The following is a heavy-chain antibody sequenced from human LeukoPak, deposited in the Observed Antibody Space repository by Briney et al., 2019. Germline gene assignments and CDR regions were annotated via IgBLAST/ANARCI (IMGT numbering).Heavy chain of an antibody. CDR1: GFTFSSYS. V-gene: IGHV3-21*01. Sequence: GGSLRLSCAAFGFTFSSYSMNWFRQAPGKGLDWFSSISSSSSYIYYADSVKGRFTISRDNAKNSLYLQMNSLRAEDTVVYYCAREELVAVAGTFYWGQGTLVTVSS. CDR3: AREELVAVAGTFY. CDR2: ISSSSSYI. D-gene: IGHD6-19*01. J-gene: IGHJ4*02.